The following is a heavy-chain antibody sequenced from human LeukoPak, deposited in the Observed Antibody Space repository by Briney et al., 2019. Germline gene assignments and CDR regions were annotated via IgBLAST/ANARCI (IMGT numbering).Heavy chain of an antibody. V-gene: IGHV4-39*01. Sequence: PSETLSLTCTVSGGSISSSSYYWGWIRQPPGKGLEWIGSIYYSGSTYYNPSLKSRVTISVDTSKNRFSLKLSSVTAADTAVYYCARQDYYDSSGYEYFDYWGQGTLVTVSS. CDR1: GGSISSSSYY. D-gene: IGHD3-22*01. CDR3: ARQDYYDSSGYEYFDY. CDR2: IYYSGST. J-gene: IGHJ4*02.